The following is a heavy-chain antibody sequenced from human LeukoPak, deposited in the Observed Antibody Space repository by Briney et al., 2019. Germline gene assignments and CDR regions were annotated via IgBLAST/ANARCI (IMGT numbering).Heavy chain of an antibody. CDR3: AIVLYGGTSATFDY. V-gene: IGHV1-2*02. D-gene: IGHD4-23*01. CDR1: GYTFTGYY. CDR2: INPNSVGT. J-gene: IGHJ4*02. Sequence: GASVKVSCKASGYTFTGYYMHWVRQAPGQGLEWMGWINPNSVGTYYAQKFQGRVTMTSDTSISSAYMELSRLRSDDRAVYYCAIVLYGGTSATFDYWGQGTLVTVSP.